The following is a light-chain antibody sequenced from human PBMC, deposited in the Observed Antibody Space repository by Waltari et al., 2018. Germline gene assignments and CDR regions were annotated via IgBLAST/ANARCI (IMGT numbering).Light chain of an antibody. J-gene: IGKJ1*01. CDR1: QSLVYSDGNTY. Sequence: DVVMTQSPLSLPVTLGQPASISCRSSQSLVYSDGNTYLYWFPQRPGQSPRRLIYTVSYRHSGVPDRFSGSGSGTDFTLKISRVEAEDVGVYYCMQGTHWPTFGQGTKVEIK. V-gene: IGKV2-30*01. CDR2: TVS. CDR3: MQGTHWPT.